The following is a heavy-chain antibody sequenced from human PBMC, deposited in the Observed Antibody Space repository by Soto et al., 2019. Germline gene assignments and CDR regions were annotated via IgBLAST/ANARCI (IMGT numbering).Heavy chain of an antibody. D-gene: IGHD7-27*01. J-gene: IGHJ4*02. Sequence: PGGSLRLSCAASGFTFSSYSMNWVRQAPGKGLEWVSSISSSSSYIYYADSVKGRFTISRDTAKNSLYLQMNSLRAEDTAVYYCARDFTGDVQSAHWGQGTLVTVSS. CDR3: ARDFTGDVQSAH. CDR1: GFTFSSYS. V-gene: IGHV3-21*01. CDR2: ISSSSSYI.